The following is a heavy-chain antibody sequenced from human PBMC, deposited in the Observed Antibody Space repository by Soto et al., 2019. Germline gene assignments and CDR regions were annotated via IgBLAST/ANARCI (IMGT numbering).Heavy chain of an antibody. CDR2: ISHDGSNK. CDR1: GFTFSSYA. V-gene: IGHV3-30-3*01. J-gene: IGHJ4*02. Sequence: GGSLRLSCAASGFTFSSYAMNWVRQAPGKGLEWVALISHDGSNKYYADSVRGRFTISRDSSTNTLYLQMNGLRAADTAVYYCGRCTSTSCHLGSDYWGQGTLVTVSS. D-gene: IGHD2-2*01. CDR3: GRCTSTSCHLGSDY.